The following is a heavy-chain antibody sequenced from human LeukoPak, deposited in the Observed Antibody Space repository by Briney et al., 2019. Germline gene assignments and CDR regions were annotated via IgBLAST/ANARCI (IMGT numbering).Heavy chain of an antibody. CDR1: GGSISSYY. J-gene: IGHJ5*02. V-gene: IGHV4-4*07. D-gene: IGHD6-13*01. CDR2: IYTSGST. CDR3: ARGRIAAAGTGVYNWFDP. Sequence: TPSETLSLTCTVSGGSISSYYWSWIRQPAGKGLEWIGRIYTSGSTNYNPSLKSRVTMSVDTSKNQFSLKLSSVTAADTAVYYCARGRIAAAGTGVYNWFDPWGQGTLVTVSS.